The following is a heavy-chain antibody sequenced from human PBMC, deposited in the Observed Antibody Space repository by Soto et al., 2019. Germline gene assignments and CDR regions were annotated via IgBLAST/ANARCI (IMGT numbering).Heavy chain of an antibody. Sequence: PGGSLRLSCAASGFTFSSYAMHWVRQAPGKGLEYVSAISSNGGSTYYADSVKDRFTISRDNSKNTLYLQMNSLRAEDTAVYYCARASRDRAPYYYYGMDVWGQGTTVTVSS. D-gene: IGHD1-26*01. V-gene: IGHV3-64*04. CDR1: GFTFSSYA. J-gene: IGHJ6*02. CDR2: ISSNGGST. CDR3: ARASRDRAPYYYYGMDV.